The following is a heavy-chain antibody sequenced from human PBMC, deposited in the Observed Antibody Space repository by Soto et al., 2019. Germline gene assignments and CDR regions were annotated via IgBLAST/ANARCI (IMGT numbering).Heavy chain of an antibody. CDR3: ARLWGGDYYYYGMDV. CDR2: INPNSGGT. V-gene: IGHV1-2*02. CDR1: GYTFTGYY. D-gene: IGHD3-16*01. Sequence: ASVKVSCKASGYTFTGYYMHWVRQAPGQGLEWMGWINPNSGGTNYAQKFQGRVTMTRDTSISTAYMELSRLRSDDTAVYYCARLWGGDYYYYGMDVWGQGTTVTVSS. J-gene: IGHJ6*02.